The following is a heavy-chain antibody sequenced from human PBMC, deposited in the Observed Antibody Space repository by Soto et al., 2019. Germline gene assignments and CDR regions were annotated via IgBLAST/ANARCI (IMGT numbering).Heavy chain of an antibody. V-gene: IGHV4-34*01. CDR2: INHSGST. CDR3: ARLGWQQLAIDY. Sequence: TLSLTCAVYGGSFSGYYWSWIRQPPGKGLEWIGEINHSGSTNYNPSLKSRVTISVDTSKNQFSLKLSSVTAADTAVYYCARLGWQQLAIDYWGQGTLVTVSS. D-gene: IGHD6-13*01. J-gene: IGHJ4*02. CDR1: GGSFSGYY.